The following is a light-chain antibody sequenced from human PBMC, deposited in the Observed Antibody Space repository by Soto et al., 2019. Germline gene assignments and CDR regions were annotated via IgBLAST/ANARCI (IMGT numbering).Light chain of an antibody. V-gene: IGLV2-14*03. CDR1: SSDVGGANY. CDR2: DVD. CDR3: SSHTSRSTYV. Sequence: QSALTQPASVSGSPGQSITISCTGTSSDVGGANYVSWYQHYPGKVPKLMIYDVDNRPSGVSTRFSGSKSGNTASLTISGLQAEDEADYYCSSHTSRSTYVFGTGTKVTVL. J-gene: IGLJ1*01.